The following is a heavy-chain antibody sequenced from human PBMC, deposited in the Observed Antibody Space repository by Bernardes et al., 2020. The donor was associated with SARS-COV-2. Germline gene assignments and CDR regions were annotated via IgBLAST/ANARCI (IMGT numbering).Heavy chain of an antibody. Sequence: GGSLRLSCAASGFTFSSYGMHWVRQAPGKGLEWVAVIWYDGSNKYYADSVKGRFTISRDNSKNTLYLQMNSLRAEDTAVYYCARDGGYSYALVYYFDYWGQGTLVTVSS. V-gene: IGHV3-33*01. J-gene: IGHJ4*02. CDR1: GFTFSSYG. CDR2: IWYDGSNK. D-gene: IGHD5-18*01. CDR3: ARDGGYSYALVYYFDY.